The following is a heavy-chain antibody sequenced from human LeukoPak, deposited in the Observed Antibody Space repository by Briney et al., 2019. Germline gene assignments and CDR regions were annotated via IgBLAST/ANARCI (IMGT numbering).Heavy chain of an antibody. CDR3: ARVSPGSYYYDSSGYYSDAFDI. CDR1: GYTFTSYG. Sequence: ASVKVSCKASGYTFTSYGISWVRQAPGQGLEWMGWMNPNSGNTGYAQKFQGRVTMTRNTSISTAYMELSSLRSEDTAVYYCARVSPGSYYYDSSGYYSDAFDIWGQGTMVTVSS. V-gene: IGHV1-8*02. D-gene: IGHD3-22*01. J-gene: IGHJ3*02. CDR2: MNPNSGNT.